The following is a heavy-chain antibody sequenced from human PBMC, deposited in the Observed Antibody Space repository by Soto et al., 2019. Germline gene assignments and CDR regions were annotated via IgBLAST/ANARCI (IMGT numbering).Heavy chain of an antibody. CDR3: AVSWYYYDSSGYFPFDY. CDR2: MNPNSANA. V-gene: IGHV1-8*01. J-gene: IGHJ4*02. D-gene: IGHD3-22*01. CDR1: EYTFNSYD. Sequence: ASVKVSCKGSEYTFNSYDINWVRQATGQGLEWMGWMNPNSANADYAQKFQGRVTITADESTNTAYMELSSLRSEDTAVYYCAVSWYYYDSSGYFPFDYWGQGTLVTVSS.